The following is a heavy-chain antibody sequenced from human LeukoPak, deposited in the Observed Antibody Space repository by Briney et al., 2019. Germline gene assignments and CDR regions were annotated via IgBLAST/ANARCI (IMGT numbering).Heavy chain of an antibody. D-gene: IGHD2-2*01. V-gene: IGHV1-69*13. Sequence: GASVKVSCKASGYSFTRYGFSWVRQAPGQGLEWMGGIIPIFGTANYAQKFQGRVTITADESTSTAYMELSSLRSEDTAVYYCSLGYCSSTSCYGIHYYYYYGMDVWGQGTTVTVSS. CDR3: SLGYCSSTSCYGIHYYYYYGMDV. CDR1: GYSFTRYG. CDR2: IIPIFGTA. J-gene: IGHJ6*02.